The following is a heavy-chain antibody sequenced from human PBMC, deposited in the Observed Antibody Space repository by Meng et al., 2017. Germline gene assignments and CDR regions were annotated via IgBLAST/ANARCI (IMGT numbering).Heavy chain of an antibody. J-gene: IGHJ4*02. Sequence: ASVKVSCKVSGYTLSELSMHWVRQAPGKGLEWMGGFDPEDGETIYAQKFQGRVTMTENTSTDTAYMELSSLRSEDTAVYYCATGRNYGDYSPGFDYWGQGTLVTVSS. CDR3: ATGRNYGDYSPGFDY. D-gene: IGHD4-17*01. V-gene: IGHV1-24*01. CDR1: GYTLSELS. CDR2: FDPEDGET.